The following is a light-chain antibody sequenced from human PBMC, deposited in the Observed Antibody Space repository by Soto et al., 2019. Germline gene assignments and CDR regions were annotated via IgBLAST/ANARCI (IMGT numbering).Light chain of an antibody. J-gene: IGKJ5*01. CDR1: QGLSSY. Sequence: DIQLTQSPSFLSASGGDRVTITCRASQGLSSYLAWYQQKPWKAPKLLIYAASTLQSWVPSRFSGSGSGTEFTLTLSGLQPEDFATYYCQQLTSYPITFGQGTRLEIK. V-gene: IGKV1-9*01. CDR2: AAS. CDR3: QQLTSYPIT.